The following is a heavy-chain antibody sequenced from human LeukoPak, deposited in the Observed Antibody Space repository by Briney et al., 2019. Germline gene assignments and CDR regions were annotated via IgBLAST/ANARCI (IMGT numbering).Heavy chain of an antibody. D-gene: IGHD3-10*01. CDR3: AKLMVRGVISDNWFDP. J-gene: IGHJ5*02. Sequence: GGSLRLSCAASGFTFSSYAMSWVRQAPGKGLEWVSGISGSGGSTYYGDPVKGRFTISRDNSKNTLYLQMNSLRAEDTAVYYCAKLMVRGVISDNWFDPWGQGTLVAVSS. CDR1: GFTFSSYA. V-gene: IGHV3-23*01. CDR2: ISGSGGST.